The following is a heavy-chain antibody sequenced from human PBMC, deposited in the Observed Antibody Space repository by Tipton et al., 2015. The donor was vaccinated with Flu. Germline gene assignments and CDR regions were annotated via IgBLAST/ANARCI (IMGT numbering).Heavy chain of an antibody. Sequence: SLRLSCAASGFTFDDYAMHWVRQAPGKGLEWVSGISWNSGSIGYADSVKGRFTISRDNAKNSLYLQMNSLRAEDTALYYCARAETAGTGVFDYWGQGTLVTVSS. CDR1: GFTFDDYA. D-gene: IGHD6-13*01. CDR2: ISWNSGSI. V-gene: IGHV3-9*01. J-gene: IGHJ4*02. CDR3: ARAETAGTGVFDY.